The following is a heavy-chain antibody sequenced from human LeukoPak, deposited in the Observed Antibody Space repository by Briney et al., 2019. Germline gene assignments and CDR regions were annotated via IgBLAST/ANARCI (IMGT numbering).Heavy chain of an antibody. CDR1: GFSFSTYA. V-gene: IGHV3-48*01. J-gene: IGHJ6*02. Sequence: GGSLRLSCAASGFSFSTYAMNWVRQAPGKGLEWLSYISGSSNTIYYADSVKGRFTVSRDNSRNTLYLPMNSLRAEDTAVYYCVKDRGGSPFYGMDVWGQGTTVTVSS. D-gene: IGHD1-26*01. CDR2: ISGSSNTI. CDR3: VKDRGGSPFYGMDV.